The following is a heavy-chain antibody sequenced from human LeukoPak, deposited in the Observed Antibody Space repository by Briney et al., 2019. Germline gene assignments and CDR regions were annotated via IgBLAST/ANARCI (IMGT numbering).Heavy chain of an antibody. V-gene: IGHV1-69*02. CDR1: GGTFSSYT. J-gene: IGHJ5*02. D-gene: IGHD3-3*01. Sequence: SVKVSCKASGGTFSSYTISWVRQAPGQGLEWMGRIIPILGIANYAQKFQGRVTITADKSTSTAYMELSSLRSEDTAVYYCARRPYYDFWSGYIPNWLDPWGQGTLVTVSS. CDR2: IIPILGIA. CDR3: ARRPYYDFWSGYIPNWLDP.